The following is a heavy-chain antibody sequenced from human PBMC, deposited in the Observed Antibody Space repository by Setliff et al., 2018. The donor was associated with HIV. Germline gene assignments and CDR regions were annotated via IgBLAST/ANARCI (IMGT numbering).Heavy chain of an antibody. CDR3: ARREDN. J-gene: IGHJ4*02. CDR2: IYHSGTA. D-gene: IGHD1-26*01. Sequence: PSETLSLTCTVSGDSMSSSFDYWGWVRQSPGKGLEWIATIYHSGTAYYNPSLRRRVSISLNTSKNQFYLQLTSVTAADTGLYFCARREDNWGQGIPVTVS. CDR1: GDSMSSSFDY. V-gene: IGHV4-39*01.